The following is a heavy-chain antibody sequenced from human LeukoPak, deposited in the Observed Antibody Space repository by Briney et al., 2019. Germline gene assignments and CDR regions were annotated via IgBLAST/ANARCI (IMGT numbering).Heavy chain of an antibody. CDR2: INHSGST. CDR3: ARPGVYCSSTSCPPGFDY. Sequence: SVTLSLTCAVYGGSFSGYYWSWIRQPPGKGLEWIGEINHSGSTNYNPSLKSRVTISVDTSKNQFSLKLSSVTAADTAVYYCARPGVYCSSTSCPPGFDYWGQGTLVTVSS. J-gene: IGHJ4*02. D-gene: IGHD2-2*01. CDR1: GGSFSGYY. V-gene: IGHV4-34*01.